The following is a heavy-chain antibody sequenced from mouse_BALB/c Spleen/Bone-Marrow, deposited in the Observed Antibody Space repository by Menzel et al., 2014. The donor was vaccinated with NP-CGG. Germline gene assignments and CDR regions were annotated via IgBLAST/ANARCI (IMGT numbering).Heavy chain of an antibody. D-gene: IGHD2-3*01. V-gene: IGHV1-54*01. CDR3: ERLDGSLYY. Sequence: QVQLQQSGAELVRPGTSVKVSCKASGYAFTDYLMEWLKQRPGQGLEWIGVINPGSGSTNQNEKFKDKATLTADTSSNTAYKQPRQLASDCPGGYFLERLDGSLYYWGQGTTLTVSS. CDR2: INPGSGST. CDR1: GYAFTDYL. J-gene: IGHJ2*01.